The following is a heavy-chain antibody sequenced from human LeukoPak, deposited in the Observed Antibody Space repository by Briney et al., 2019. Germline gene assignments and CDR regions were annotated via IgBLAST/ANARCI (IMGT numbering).Heavy chain of an antibody. V-gene: IGHV4-39*02. J-gene: IGHJ5*02. CDR3: AREGKRNWFDP. Sequence: SETLSLTCTVSGGSISGSSYYWGWIRQPPGKGLEWIGSIYYSGSSYYNPSLKSRVTISVDTSKNQFSLKLSSVTAADTAVYYCAREGKRNWFDPWGQGTLVTVSS. CDR2: IYYSGSS. CDR1: GGSISGSSYY. D-gene: IGHD4-23*01.